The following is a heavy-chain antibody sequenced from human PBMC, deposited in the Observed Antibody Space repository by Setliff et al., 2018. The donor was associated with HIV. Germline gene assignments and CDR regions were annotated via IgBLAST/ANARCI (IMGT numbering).Heavy chain of an antibody. CDR1: GGSISSGSYY. J-gene: IGHJ4*02. CDR3: ASELQGHSSSWPNY. V-gene: IGHV4-61*02. D-gene: IGHD6-13*01. CDR2: IYTSGST. Sequence: PSETLSLTCTVSGGSISSGSYYWNWIRQPAGKGLEWIGRIYTSGSTNYNPSLKSRVTISVDTSKNQFSLKLSSVTAADTAVYYCASELQGHSSSWPNYWGQGTLVTVSS.